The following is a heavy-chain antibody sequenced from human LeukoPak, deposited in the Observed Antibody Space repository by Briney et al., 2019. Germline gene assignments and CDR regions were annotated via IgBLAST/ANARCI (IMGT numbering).Heavy chain of an antibody. CDR1: GYTFTSYA. J-gene: IGHJ4*02. D-gene: IGHD3-10*01. Sequence: ASVKVSCKASGYTFTSYAMHWVRQAPGQRLEWMGWINAGNGNTKYSQKFQGRVTMTTDTSTSTAYMELRSLRSDDTAVYYCARGRIWNYYGSGSYYPFDYWGQGTLVTVSS. V-gene: IGHV1-3*01. CDR3: ARGRIWNYYGSGSYYPFDY. CDR2: INAGNGNT.